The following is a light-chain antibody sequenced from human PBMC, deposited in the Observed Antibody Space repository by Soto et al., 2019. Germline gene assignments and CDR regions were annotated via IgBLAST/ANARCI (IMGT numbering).Light chain of an antibody. CDR3: QQRYNWPLG. J-gene: IGKJ3*01. CDR1: QSVSSY. V-gene: IGKV3-11*01. Sequence: EIVLTQSPATLSLSPGERATLSCRASQSVSSYLAWYQQKPGQAPRLLIYDASNRATGIPAGFSGSGSGTEFTLIISSLEPEDFAVYYCQQRYNWPLGFGPGTKVDIK. CDR2: DAS.